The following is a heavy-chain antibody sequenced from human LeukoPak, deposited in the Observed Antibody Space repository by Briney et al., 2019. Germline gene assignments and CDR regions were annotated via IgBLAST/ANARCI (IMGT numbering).Heavy chain of an antibody. Sequence: GGSLRLSCAASGFTFTNAWMSWVRQAPGKGLEWVGRIKSKTDGGTTDYAAPVKGRFTISRDDSKNTLYLQMNSLKTEDTAVYYCTTRGRYCSSTSCLYFDYWGQGTLVTVSS. V-gene: IGHV3-15*01. CDR2: IKSKTDGGTT. J-gene: IGHJ4*02. CDR1: GFTFTNAW. D-gene: IGHD2-2*01. CDR3: TTRGRYCSSTSCLYFDY.